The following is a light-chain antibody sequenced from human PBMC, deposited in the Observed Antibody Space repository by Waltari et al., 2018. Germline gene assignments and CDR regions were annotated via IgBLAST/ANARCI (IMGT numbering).Light chain of an antibody. J-gene: IGKJ4*01. V-gene: IGKV3-15*01. CDR3: QQYNDWLT. Sequence: EIVMTQSPATLSVSPGERATLSCRASQSVNSNLAWYQQKPGQAPRLLIHGASTRATGFPARVSGRGSGTEFTLTISSLQSEDFAVYYCQQYNDWLTFGGGTKVEIK. CDR1: QSVNSN. CDR2: GAS.